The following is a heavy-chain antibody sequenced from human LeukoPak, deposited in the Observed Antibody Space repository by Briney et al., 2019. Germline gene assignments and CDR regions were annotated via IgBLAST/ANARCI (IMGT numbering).Heavy chain of an antibody. V-gene: IGHV1-18*01. CDR3: ARVRELLAYCGGDCYFDY. CDR1: GYTFISYG. Sequence: GASVKVSCKASGYTFISYGISWVRQAPGQGLEWMGWISAYNGNTNYAQKLQGRVTMTTDTSTSTAYMELRSLRSDDTAVYYCARVRELLAYCGGDCYFDYWGQGTLVTVSS. J-gene: IGHJ4*02. D-gene: IGHD2-21*02. CDR2: ISAYNGNT.